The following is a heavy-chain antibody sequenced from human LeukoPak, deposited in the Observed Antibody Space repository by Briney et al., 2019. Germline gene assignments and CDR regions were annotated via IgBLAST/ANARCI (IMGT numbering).Heavy chain of an antibody. Sequence: GGSLRLSCVASGFTFSTYTMNWVRQAPGKGLEWVSSISRDSTYIYSADSVKGRFTVSRDDAKSSLFLQMNSLRAEDTAVYYCAREGTTMVRGVHTNWFDPWGQGTLVTVSS. D-gene: IGHD3-10*01. CDR2: ISRDSTYI. V-gene: IGHV3-21*01. J-gene: IGHJ5*02. CDR3: AREGTTMVRGVHTNWFDP. CDR1: GFTFSTYT.